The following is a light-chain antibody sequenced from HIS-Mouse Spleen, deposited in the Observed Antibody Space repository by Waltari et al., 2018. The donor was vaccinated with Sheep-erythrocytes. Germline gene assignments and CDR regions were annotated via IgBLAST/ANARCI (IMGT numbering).Light chain of an antibody. CDR3: CSYAGSYNHV. CDR1: SRDVGGYNY. J-gene: IGLJ1*01. Sequence: QSALTQPRSVSGSPGQSVTISCTGTSRDVGGYNYVSWYQQHPGKAPKLMISDVSKRPSGVPDLFSGSKSGNTASLTISGLQAEDEADYYCCSYAGSYNHVFATGTKVTVL. CDR2: DVS. V-gene: IGLV2-11*01.